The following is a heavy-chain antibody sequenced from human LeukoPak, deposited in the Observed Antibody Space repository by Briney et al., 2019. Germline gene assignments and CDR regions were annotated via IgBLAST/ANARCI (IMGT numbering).Heavy chain of an antibody. CDR3: ATTMVSHPFDY. CDR1: GGTFSSYA. CDR2: FDPEDGET. V-gene: IGHV1-24*01. Sequence: ASVKVSCKASGGTFSSYAISWVRQAPGQGLEWMGGFDPEDGETIYAQKFQGRVTMTEDTSTDTAYMELSNLRSEDTAVYYCATTMVSHPFDYWGQGTLVTVSS. J-gene: IGHJ4*02. D-gene: IGHD4/OR15-4a*01.